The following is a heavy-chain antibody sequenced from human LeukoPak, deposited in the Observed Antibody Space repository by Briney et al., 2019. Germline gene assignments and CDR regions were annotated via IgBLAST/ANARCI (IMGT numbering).Heavy chain of an antibody. D-gene: IGHD6-6*01. CDR1: GGSFSGYY. J-gene: IGHJ4*02. V-gene: IGHV4-34*01. CDR3: ARAESRRARSPYY. Sequence: PSETLSLTCAVYGGSFSGYYWSWIRQPPGKGLEWIGEINHSGSTNYNPSLKSRVTISVDTSKNQFSLKLSSVTAADTAVYYCARAESRRARSPYYWGQGTLVTVSS. CDR2: INHSGST.